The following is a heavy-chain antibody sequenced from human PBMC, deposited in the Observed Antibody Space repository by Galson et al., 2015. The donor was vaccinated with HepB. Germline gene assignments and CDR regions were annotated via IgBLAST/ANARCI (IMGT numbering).Heavy chain of an antibody. CDR1: GYTFTSYD. CDR2: MNPNSGNT. D-gene: IGHD3-22*01. Sequence: SVKVSCKASGYTFTSYDINWVRQATGQGLEWMGWMNPNSGNTGYAQKFQGRATMTRNTSISTAYMELSSLRSEDTAVYYCARASENHYYDSSGYLYAFDIWGQGTMVTVSS. J-gene: IGHJ3*02. CDR3: ARASENHYYDSSGYLYAFDI. V-gene: IGHV1-8*01.